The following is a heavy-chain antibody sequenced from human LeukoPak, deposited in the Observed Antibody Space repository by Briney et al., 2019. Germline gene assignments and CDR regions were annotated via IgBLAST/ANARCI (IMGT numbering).Heavy chain of an antibody. D-gene: IGHD4-17*01. Sequence: SETLSLTCTVSGGSISSYYWSWIRQPPGKGLEWIGYIYCSGSTNYNPSLKSRVTISVDTSKNQFSLKLSSVTAADTAVYYCARDSVGNYGDYPHYYYYMDVWGKGTTVTVSS. CDR3: ARDSVGNYGDYPHYYYYMDV. CDR1: GGSISSYY. V-gene: IGHV4-59*01. CDR2: IYCSGST. J-gene: IGHJ6*03.